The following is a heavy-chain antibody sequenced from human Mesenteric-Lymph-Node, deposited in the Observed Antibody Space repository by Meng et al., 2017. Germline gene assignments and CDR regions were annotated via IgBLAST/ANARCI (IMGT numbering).Heavy chain of an antibody. CDR2: ISSSSTYI. V-gene: IGHV3-21*01. CDR1: GFTFSTYS. J-gene: IGHJ3*02. Sequence: GGSLRLSCAASGFTFSTYSMNWVRQAPGKVLEWVSSISSSSTYIYYADSVKGRFTNYRDNAKNSLYLQMNSLKAEETDTYYCARITIEMATGSGFDIWDQGTVVTVSS. D-gene: IGHD5-24*01. CDR3: ARITIEMATGSGFDI.